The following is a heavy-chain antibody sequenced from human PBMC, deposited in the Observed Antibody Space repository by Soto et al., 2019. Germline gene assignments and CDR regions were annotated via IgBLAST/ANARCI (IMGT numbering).Heavy chain of an antibody. J-gene: IGHJ5*02. CDR2: ISGSGGST. V-gene: IGHV3-23*01. D-gene: IGHD3-9*01. CDR3: AKWPGAGILTGYCTARHPSWFDP. Sequence: GGSLRLSCAASGFTFSSYAMSWVRQAPGKGLEWVSAISGSGGSTYYADSVKGRFTISRDNSKNTLYLQMNSLRAEDTAVYYCAKWPGAGILTGYCTARHPSWFDPWGQGTLVTVSS. CDR1: GFTFSSYA.